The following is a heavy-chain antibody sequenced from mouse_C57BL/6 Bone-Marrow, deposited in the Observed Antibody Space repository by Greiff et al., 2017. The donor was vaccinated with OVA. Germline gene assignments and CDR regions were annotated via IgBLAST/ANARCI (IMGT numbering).Heavy chain of an antibody. V-gene: IGHV5-17*01. CDR3: ARRHYYDSSYDYFDY. CDR1: GFTFSDYG. J-gene: IGHJ2*01. D-gene: IGHD1-1*01. Sequence: EVKLVESGGGLVKPGGSLKLSCAASGFTFSDYGMHWVRQAPEKGLEWVAYISSGSSTIYYADTVKGRFTISRDNAKNTLFLQMTSLRSEDTAMYYCARRHYYDSSYDYFDYWGQGTTLTVSS. CDR2: ISSGSSTI.